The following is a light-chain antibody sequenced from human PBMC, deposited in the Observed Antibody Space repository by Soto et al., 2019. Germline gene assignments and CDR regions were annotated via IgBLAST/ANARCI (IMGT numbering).Light chain of an antibody. J-gene: IGLJ3*02. CDR3: CSYAGSSTSWV. CDR2: EVS. Sequence: QSVLTQPASVSGSPGQSITISCTGTSSDVGSYNFVSWYQQHPGKAPKLMIYEVSKRPSGVSNRFSGSKSGNTASLTISGLQAEDEADYYCCSYAGSSTSWVFGGGTTLTVL. CDR1: SSDVGSYNF. V-gene: IGLV2-23*02.